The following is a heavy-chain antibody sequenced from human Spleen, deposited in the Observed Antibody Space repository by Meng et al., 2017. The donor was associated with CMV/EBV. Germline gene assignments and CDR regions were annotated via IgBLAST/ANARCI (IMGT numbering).Heavy chain of an antibody. CDR1: GFTFNGYC. CDR3: ARSLFGVDYFDS. Sequence: GGSLSLSCLASGFTFNGYCMTWVRQAPGKGLEWVANIKHTGSEKNYVDSVKGRFTISRDNAKNSLYLQMNSLRAEDTAVYYCARSLFGVDYFDSWGQGTLVTVSS. CDR2: IKHTGSEK. V-gene: IGHV3-7*01. J-gene: IGHJ4*02. D-gene: IGHD3-3*01.